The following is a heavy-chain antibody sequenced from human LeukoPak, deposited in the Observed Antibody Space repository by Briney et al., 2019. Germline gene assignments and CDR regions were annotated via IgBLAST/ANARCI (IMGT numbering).Heavy chain of an antibody. CDR3: ARDRGTDGSDQLDP. Sequence: SETLSLTCTVSGGSITSYCWIWIRQSAGKGLEWIGRICSSGSTVYNPSLKSRVTISSDMSNNQFSLKMSSVTAADTAVYYCARDRGTDGSDQLDPWGQGILVTASS. CDR1: GGSITSYC. V-gene: IGHV4-4*07. CDR2: ICSSGST. J-gene: IGHJ5*02. D-gene: IGHD3-10*01.